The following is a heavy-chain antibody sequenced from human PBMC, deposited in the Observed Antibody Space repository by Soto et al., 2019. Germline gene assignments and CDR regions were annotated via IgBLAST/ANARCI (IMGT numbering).Heavy chain of an antibody. CDR1: GFSFSTTGAG. CDR2: IFWNDAK. Sequence: QIALKESGPTLVKPSQPLTLTCTFSGFSFSTTGAGVGWIRQPPGKALESLALIFWNDAKRYSPSLRSRLTIIKDTSKNQVVLTMTNVDPVDTATYYCAYRRGGSSSGGNFDYWGQGTPVTVYS. CDR3: AYRRGGSSSGGNFDY. V-gene: IGHV2-5*01. J-gene: IGHJ4*02. D-gene: IGHD2-15*01.